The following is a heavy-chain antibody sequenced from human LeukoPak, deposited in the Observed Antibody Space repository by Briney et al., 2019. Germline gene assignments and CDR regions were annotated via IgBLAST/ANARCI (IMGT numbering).Heavy chain of an antibody. J-gene: IGHJ3*02. CDR1: GGSFSGYY. Sequence: SETLSLTCAVYGGSFSGYYWSWIRQPPGKGLEWIGEINHSGSTNYNPSLKSRVTISVDTSKNQFSLKLSSVTAADTAVYYCARSNGWYLDAFDIWGQGTMVTVSS. CDR2: INHSGST. V-gene: IGHV4-34*01. CDR3: ARSNGWYLDAFDI. D-gene: IGHD6-19*01.